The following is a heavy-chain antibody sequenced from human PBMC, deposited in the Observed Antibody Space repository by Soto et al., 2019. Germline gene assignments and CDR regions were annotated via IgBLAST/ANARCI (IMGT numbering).Heavy chain of an antibody. CDR3: ARRARPDFYYMDV. Sequence: EVQLAESGGGLAQPGGSLSLSGAASGFTLSGYAMDWVRQAPGKGLEYVSGISSNGVGTYYANSVQGRFTISRDNSKNTVYLQMGSLRPEDMAVYYCARRARPDFYYMDVWGKGTTVTVSS. D-gene: IGHD6-6*01. J-gene: IGHJ6*03. CDR1: GFTLSGYA. CDR2: ISSNGVGT. V-gene: IGHV3-64*01.